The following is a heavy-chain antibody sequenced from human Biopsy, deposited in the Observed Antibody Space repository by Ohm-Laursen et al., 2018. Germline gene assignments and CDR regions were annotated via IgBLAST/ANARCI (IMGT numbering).Heavy chain of an antibody. Sequence: TLSLTCAVYGGSFSGYYWSWIRQPPGKGLEWLGGINHMESTNYNPSLKSRATISVDTSKNQFSLKLTSVTAADTAVYYCARGRLRAVARFDYWGQGTLVTVSS. CDR2: INHMEST. V-gene: IGHV4-34*01. CDR3: ARGRLRAVARFDY. J-gene: IGHJ4*02. CDR1: GGSFSGYY. D-gene: IGHD6-19*01.